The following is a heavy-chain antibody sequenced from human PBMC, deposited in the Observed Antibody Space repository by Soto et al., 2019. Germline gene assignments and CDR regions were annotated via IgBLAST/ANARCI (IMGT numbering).Heavy chain of an antibody. CDR3: VRPARSSSHY. D-gene: IGHD2-2*01. CDR1: GFTFNNYW. V-gene: IGHV3-7*01. Sequence: PGGSLRLSCAASGFTFNNYWMSWVRQAPGKGLEWVAHIKTDGSEKYYVDSVKGRFTISRDNAQISVYLQMNSLRAEDTAMYYCVRPARSSSHYWGQGTLVTVSS. CDR2: IKTDGSEK. J-gene: IGHJ4*02.